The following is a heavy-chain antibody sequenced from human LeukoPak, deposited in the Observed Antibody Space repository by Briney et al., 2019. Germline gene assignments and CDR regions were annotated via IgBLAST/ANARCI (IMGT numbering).Heavy chain of an antibody. V-gene: IGHV4-59*01. CDR3: ARAERRYWFDP. D-gene: IGHD1-1*01. Sequence: SETLSLTCTVSGGSISSYYWSWLRQPPGKGLEWIGYMYYSGSTNYNPSLTSRVTISGDTSKNQFSLKLSSVTAADTAVYYCARAERRYWFDPWGQGTLVTVSS. CDR1: GGSISSYY. J-gene: IGHJ5*02. CDR2: MYYSGST.